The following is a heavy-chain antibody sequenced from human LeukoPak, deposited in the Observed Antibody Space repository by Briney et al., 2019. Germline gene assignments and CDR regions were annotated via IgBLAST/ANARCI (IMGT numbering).Heavy chain of an antibody. Sequence: SETLSLTCAVYGGSFNGYFWSWIRQPPGKGLEWMGEINHSGSTNYNPSLKSRVTISIDKSKNQFSLKLSSVTAADTAVYYCARDQWLLRGGDHDAFDVWGRGTMVTVSS. V-gene: IGHV4-34*01. CDR1: GGSFNGYF. CDR3: ARDQWLLRGGDHDAFDV. CDR2: INHSGST. J-gene: IGHJ3*01. D-gene: IGHD6-19*01.